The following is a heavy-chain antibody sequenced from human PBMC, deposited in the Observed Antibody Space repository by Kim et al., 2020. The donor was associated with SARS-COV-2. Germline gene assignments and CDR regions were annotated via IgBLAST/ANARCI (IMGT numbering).Heavy chain of an antibody. J-gene: IGHJ4*02. D-gene: IGHD3-22*01. CDR3: ARDLKGYYSVDY. Sequence: GGSLRLSCAASGFIFTSYSMNWVRQAPGKGLEWVSYICGSGTDIYYADSVKGRFTISRDNAWNSLYLQMNSLRDEDAAIYYCARDLKGYYSVDYWGQGTLVTVSS. CDR1: GFIFTSYS. CDR2: ICGSGTDI. V-gene: IGHV3-48*02.